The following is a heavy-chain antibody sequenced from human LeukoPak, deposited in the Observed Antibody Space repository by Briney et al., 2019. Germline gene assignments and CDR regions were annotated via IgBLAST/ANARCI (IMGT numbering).Heavy chain of an antibody. CDR1: GGSLNGHY. V-gene: IGHV4-34*01. Sequence: KTSETLSLTCAVYGGSLNGHYWSWIRQPPGKGLEWIGEGSESGGTKFNPSLKSRVTISADTSKNQFSLKLSSVTAADTAVYYCARASVTYYYYYYMDVWGKGTTVTVSS. J-gene: IGHJ6*03. CDR2: GSESGGT. CDR3: ARASVTYYYYYYMDV. D-gene: IGHD4-11*01.